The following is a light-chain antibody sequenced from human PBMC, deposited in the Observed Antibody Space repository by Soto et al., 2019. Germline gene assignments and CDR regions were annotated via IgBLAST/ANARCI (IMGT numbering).Light chain of an antibody. Sequence: ILLTQSPSTLTLSPGERATLSCRASQTVGSYLAWFRQTPGQAPRLLIYDTSIRATGIPARFSGSGSGTDFTLTISSLEAEDFEVYYCQQRSDWPPTFGQGTKVDIK. CDR3: QQRSDWPPT. J-gene: IGKJ1*01. V-gene: IGKV3-11*01. CDR2: DTS. CDR1: QTVGSY.